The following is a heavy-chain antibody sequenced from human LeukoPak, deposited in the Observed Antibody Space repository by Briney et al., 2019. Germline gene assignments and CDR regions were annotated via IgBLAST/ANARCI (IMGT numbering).Heavy chain of an antibody. CDR1: GFTFSSYA. CDR2: ISYDGSNK. Sequence: GRSLRLSCAASGFTFSSYAMHWVRQAPGKGLEWVAVISYDGSNKYYADSVKGRFAISRDNSKNTLYLQMNSLRAEDTAVYYCARVLDYFFARDYYYDSSGFESTPDYWGQGTLVTVSS. D-gene: IGHD3-22*01. J-gene: IGHJ4*02. CDR3: ARVLDYFFARDYYYDSSGFESTPDY. V-gene: IGHV3-30*09.